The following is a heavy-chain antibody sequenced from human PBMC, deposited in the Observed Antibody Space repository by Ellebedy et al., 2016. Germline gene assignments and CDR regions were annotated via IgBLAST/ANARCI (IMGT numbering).Heavy chain of an antibody. J-gene: IGHJ3*02. Sequence: GSLRLSXTVSGGSISSRTYYWGWIRQPPGKGLEWIGSTYYTGSTYYNPSLKSRVTISVDTSKNQFSLKLSSVTAADTAVYYCARGNNHAFDMWGQGTMVTVSS. CDR2: TYYTGST. V-gene: IGHV4-39*07. CDR3: ARGNNHAFDM. CDR1: GGSISSRTYY.